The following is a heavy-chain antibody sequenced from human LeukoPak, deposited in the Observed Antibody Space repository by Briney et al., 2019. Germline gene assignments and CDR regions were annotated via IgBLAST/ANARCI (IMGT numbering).Heavy chain of an antibody. CDR2: ISYDGSNK. Sequence: PGGSLRLSCAASGFTFSSYAMHWVRQAPGKGLEWVAVISYDGSNKYYADSVKGRFTISRDNSKNTLYLQMNSLRAGDTAVYYCASPDSSSWYYFDYWGQGTLVTVSS. CDR1: GFTFSSYA. V-gene: IGHV3-30-3*01. D-gene: IGHD6-13*01. J-gene: IGHJ4*02. CDR3: ASPDSSSWYYFDY.